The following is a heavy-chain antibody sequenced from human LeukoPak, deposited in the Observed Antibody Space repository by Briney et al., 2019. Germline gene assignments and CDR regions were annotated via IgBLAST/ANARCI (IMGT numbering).Heavy chain of an antibody. Sequence: SETLSLTCTVSGGSISSGGYYWSWIRQHPGKGLDWIGYLYYSGSTYYNPPLKIPVTISVDTSKNQFSLKLSSVTAADTAVYYCSRDDSVGSWGQGNLVTVSS. CDR1: GGSISSGGYY. CDR2: LYYSGST. J-gene: IGHJ4*02. V-gene: IGHV4-31*01. CDR3: SRDDSVGS. D-gene: IGHD1-26*01.